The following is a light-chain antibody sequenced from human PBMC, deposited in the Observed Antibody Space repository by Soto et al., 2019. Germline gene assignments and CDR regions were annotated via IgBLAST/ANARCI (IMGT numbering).Light chain of an antibody. CDR3: SSDAGSNIKKV. Sequence: QSALTQPPSASGSPGQSVTISCTGTSSDVGGYNYVSWYQQHPGKAPKLMIYEVSKRPSGVPDRFSGSKSGNTASLTVSGLQAEDEDDYYCSSDAGSNIKKVFGTGTKVTVL. V-gene: IGLV2-8*01. CDR1: SSDVGGYNY. CDR2: EVS. J-gene: IGLJ1*01.